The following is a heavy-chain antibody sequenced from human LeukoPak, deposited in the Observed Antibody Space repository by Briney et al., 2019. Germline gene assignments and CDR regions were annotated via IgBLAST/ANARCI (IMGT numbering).Heavy chain of an antibody. D-gene: IGHD5-24*01. CDR2: ISYDGSNK. J-gene: IGHJ4*02. CDR3: ARGVRDGYNYWYYFGN. Sequence: GRSLRLSCAASGFTFSSYGMHWVRQAPGKGLEWVAIISYDGSNKYYADSVKGRFTISRDNSKNTLYLQMNSLRAEDTAVYYCARGVRDGYNYWYYFGNWGQGTLVTVSS. CDR1: GFTFSSYG. V-gene: IGHV3-30*03.